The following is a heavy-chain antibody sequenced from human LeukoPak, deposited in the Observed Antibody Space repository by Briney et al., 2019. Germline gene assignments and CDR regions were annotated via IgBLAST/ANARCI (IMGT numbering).Heavy chain of an antibody. J-gene: IGHJ5*02. CDR2: ISLNNNDI. CDR3: TKAPGVTTGWFDP. D-gene: IGHD4-17*01. CDR1: GFRFADYG. Sequence: GVSLRLSCAASGFRFADYGMHWLRQAPGQGLVWVSGISLNNNDIGYADSVKGRFTISRDNAKNSVYLQMNSLRVEDTALYYCTKAPGVTTGWFDPWGQGTLVTVSS. V-gene: IGHV3-9*01.